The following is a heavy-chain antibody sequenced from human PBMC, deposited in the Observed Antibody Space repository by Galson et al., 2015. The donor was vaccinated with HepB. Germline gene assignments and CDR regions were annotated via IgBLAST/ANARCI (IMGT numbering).Heavy chain of an antibody. CDR3: AKSETDLLPGGAGSPGGH. J-gene: IGHJ4*02. D-gene: IGHD2-8*02. V-gene: IGHV3-30*18. Sequence: SLRLSCAASGFTFSSYGMHWVRQAPGKGLEWVAVISYDGSNKYYADSVKGRFTISRDNSKNTLYLQMNSLRAEDTAVYYCAKSETDLLPGGAGSPGGHWGQGTLVTVSS. CDR1: GFTFSSYG. CDR2: ISYDGSNK.